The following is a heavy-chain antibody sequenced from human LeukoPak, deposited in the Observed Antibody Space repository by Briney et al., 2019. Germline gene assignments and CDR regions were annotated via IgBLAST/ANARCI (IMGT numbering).Heavy chain of an antibody. CDR1: GGSISSYY. CDR3: ARESVAVAVFDY. D-gene: IGHD6-19*01. V-gene: IGHV4-59*01. Sequence: SETLSLTCTVSGGSISSYYWSWIRQPPGKGLEWIGYIYYSGSTNYNPSLKSRVTISVDTSRNQFSLKLSSVTAADTAVYYCARESVAVAVFDYWGQGTLVTVSS. CDR2: IYYSGST. J-gene: IGHJ4*02.